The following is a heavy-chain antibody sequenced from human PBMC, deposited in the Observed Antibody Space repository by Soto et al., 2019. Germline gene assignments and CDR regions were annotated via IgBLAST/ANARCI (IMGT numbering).Heavy chain of an antibody. J-gene: IGHJ6*03. CDR1: GFTFSSYS. CDR3: ARGKDYYYYMDV. CDR2: ISSSSSYI. V-gene: IGHV3-21*01. Sequence: GGSLRLSCAASGFTFSSYSMNWVRQAPGKGLEWVSSISSSSSYIYYADSVKGRFTISRDNAKNSLYLQMNSLRAEDMAVYYCARGKDYYYYMDVWGKGTTVTVSS.